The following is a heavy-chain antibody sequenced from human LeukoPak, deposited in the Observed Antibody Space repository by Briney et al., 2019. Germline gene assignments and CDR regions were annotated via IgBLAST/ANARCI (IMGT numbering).Heavy chain of an antibody. CDR1: GYTFTSYY. D-gene: IGHD3-9*01. V-gene: IGHV1-46*01. CDR2: INPSGGST. Sequence: ASVKVSCKASGYTFTSYYMHWVRQAPGQGLEWMGIINPSGGSTSYAQKFQGRVTMTRDTSTSTVYMELSSLRSEDTAVYYCASRVLRYFDRPRYFDYWGQGTLVTVSS. J-gene: IGHJ4*02. CDR3: ASRVLRYFDRPRYFDY.